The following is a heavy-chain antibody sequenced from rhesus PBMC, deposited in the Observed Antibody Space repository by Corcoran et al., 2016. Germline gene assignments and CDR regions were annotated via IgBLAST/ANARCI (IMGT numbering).Heavy chain of an antibody. CDR1: GASISSNW. D-gene: IGHD3-28*01. V-gene: IGHV4-80*01. CDR2: INGNSGRT. J-gene: IGHJ4*01. Sequence: QVQLQVSGPGLVKPSETLSLTCTVSGASISSNWWSWIRQPPGKGLEWMGEINGNSGRTNYTPSHKRRVTITKDASKNQFSLKLSSVTAADTAVYYCARRTSMIAPRYYFDYWGQGVLVTVSS. CDR3: ARRTSMIAPRYYFDY.